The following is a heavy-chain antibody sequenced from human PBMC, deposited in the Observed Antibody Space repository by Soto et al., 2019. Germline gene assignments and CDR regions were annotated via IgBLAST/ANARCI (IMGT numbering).Heavy chain of an antibody. CDR3: ARETCSGGSCYSYWFDP. V-gene: IGHV4-30-4*01. CDR1: GGSISSGDYY. Sequence: SETLSLTCTVSGGSISSGDYYWSWIRQPPGKGLEWIGYIYYSGSTYYNPSLKSRVTISVDTSKNQFSLKLSSVTAADTAVYYCARETCSGGSCYSYWFDPWGQGTLVTVSS. D-gene: IGHD2-15*01. CDR2: IYYSGST. J-gene: IGHJ5*02.